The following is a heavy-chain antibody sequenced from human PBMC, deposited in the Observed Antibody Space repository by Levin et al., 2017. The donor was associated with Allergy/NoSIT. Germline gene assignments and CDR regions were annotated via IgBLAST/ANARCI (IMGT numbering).Heavy chain of an antibody. J-gene: IGHJ4*02. Sequence: GGSLRLSCAASGFTFSSYSMNWVRQAPGKGLEWVSYISSSSSTIYYADSVKGRFTISRDNAKNSLYLQMNSLRDEDTAVYYCARGHPAADDGVFDYWGQGTLVTVSS. CDR2: ISSSSSTI. CDR1: GFTFSSYS. D-gene: IGHD6-13*01. CDR3: ARGHPAADDGVFDY. V-gene: IGHV3-48*02.